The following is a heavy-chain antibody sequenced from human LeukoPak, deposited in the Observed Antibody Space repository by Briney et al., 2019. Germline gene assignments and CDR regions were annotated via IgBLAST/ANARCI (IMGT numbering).Heavy chain of an antibody. CDR2: ISYDGSNK. V-gene: IGHV3-30*04. CDR1: GFTFSSYA. J-gene: IGHJ3*02. Sequence: GGSLRLSCAASGFTFSSYAMHWVRQAPGKGLEWVAVISYDGSNKYYADSVKGRFTISRDNSKNTLYLQMNSLRAEDTAVYYCAKLHHSYDSSGYYHFDAFDIWGQGTMVTVSS. D-gene: IGHD3-22*01. CDR3: AKLHHSYDSSGYYHFDAFDI.